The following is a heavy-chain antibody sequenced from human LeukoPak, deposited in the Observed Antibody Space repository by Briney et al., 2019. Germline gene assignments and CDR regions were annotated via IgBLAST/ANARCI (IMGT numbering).Heavy chain of an antibody. CDR3: ARGSFHYYPFF. D-gene: IGHD3-10*01. CDR1: GLAFSRYS. V-gene: IGHV3-48*01. J-gene: IGHJ4*02. CDR2: ISSSGSTI. Sequence: GGSLRLSCAASGLAFSRYSMLWVRQAPGKGLQWVSYISSSGSTIYYADPVQGRFTISRDNARNALFLQMSILGVDDTAVYYCARGSFHYYPFFWGQGTLVTVSS.